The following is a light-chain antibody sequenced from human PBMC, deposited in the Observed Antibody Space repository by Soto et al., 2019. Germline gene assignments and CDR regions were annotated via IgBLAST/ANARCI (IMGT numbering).Light chain of an antibody. Sequence: QSALTQPRSVSGSPGQSVTISCTGTSSDVGGYNYVSWYQQHPGKAPKLIIYDVSKRPSGVHDRFSCSKSGNMASMTISGLLAEDDGDYYYCSSAGTYPSVFGGGPQLTVL. CDR2: DVS. CDR3: CSSAGTYPSV. J-gene: IGLJ3*02. CDR1: SSDVGGYNY. V-gene: IGLV2-11*01.